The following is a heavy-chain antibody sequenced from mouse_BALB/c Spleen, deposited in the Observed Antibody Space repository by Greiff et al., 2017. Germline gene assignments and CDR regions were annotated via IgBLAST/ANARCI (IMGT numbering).Heavy chain of an antibody. CDR3: ARGAYFDAMDY. D-gene: IGHD2-10*01. Sequence: EVQLQESGPELVKPGASVKISCKASGYTFTDYNMHWVKQSHGKSLEWIGYIYPYNGGTGYNQKFKSKATLTVDNSSSTAYMELRSLTSEDSAVYYCARGAYFDAMDYWGQGTSVTVSS. CDR2: IYPYNGGT. V-gene: IGHV1S29*02. CDR1: GYTFTDYN. J-gene: IGHJ4*01.